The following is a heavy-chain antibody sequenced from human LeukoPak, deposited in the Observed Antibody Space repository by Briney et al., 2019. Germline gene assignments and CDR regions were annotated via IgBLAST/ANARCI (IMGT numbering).Heavy chain of an antibody. V-gene: IGHV4-34*01. J-gene: IGHJ4*02. Sequence: PSETLSLTCAVYGGSFSGYYWSWIRQPPGKGLEWIGEINHSGSTNYNPSLKSRVTISVDTSKNQFSLKLSSVTAADTAVYYCARVSCSGGSCYSWGHLDYWGQGTLVTVSS. CDR1: GGSFSGYY. D-gene: IGHD2-15*01. CDR2: INHSGST. CDR3: ARVSCSGGSCYSWGHLDY.